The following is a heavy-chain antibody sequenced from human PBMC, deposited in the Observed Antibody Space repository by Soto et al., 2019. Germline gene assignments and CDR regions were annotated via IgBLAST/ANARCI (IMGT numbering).Heavy chain of an antibody. Sequence: QVQLVQSGAEVKKPGASVKVSCKASGYTFTSYAMHWVRQAPGQRLEWRGWINAGNGNTKYSQKFQGRVTITRDTTASTAYMELSSLRSEDTDVYYGARATRHSQVSTVTQSNWFDPWGKGTLVTVYS. CDR2: INAGNGNT. J-gene: IGHJ5*02. D-gene: IGHD4-17*01. CDR3: ARATRHSQVSTVTQSNWFDP. CDR1: GYTFTSYA. V-gene: IGHV1-3*01.